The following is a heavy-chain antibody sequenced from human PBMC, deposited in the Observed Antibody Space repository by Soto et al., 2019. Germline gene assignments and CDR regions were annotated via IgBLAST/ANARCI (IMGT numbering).Heavy chain of an antibody. CDR3: ARQAVAGTGWPPSYFDY. Sequence: PSETLSLTCTVSGGSISSSSYYWGWIRQPPGKGLEWIGSIYYSGSTYYNPSLKSRVTISVDTSKNQFSLKLSSVTAADTAVYYCARQAVAGTGWPPSYFDYWGQGTLVTGSS. V-gene: IGHV4-39*01. D-gene: IGHD6-19*01. J-gene: IGHJ4*02. CDR1: GGSISSSSYY. CDR2: IYYSGST.